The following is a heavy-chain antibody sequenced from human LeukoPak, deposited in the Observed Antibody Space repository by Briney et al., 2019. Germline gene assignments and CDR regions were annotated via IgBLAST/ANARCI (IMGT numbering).Heavy chain of an antibody. CDR1: GYTFTGYY. CDR3: ASVSDYDSSCYRADY. D-gene: IGHD3-22*01. V-gene: IGHV1-2*06. Sequence: ASVKVSCKASGYTFTGYYMHWVRQAPGQGLEWMGRINPNSGGTNYAQKFQGRVTMTRDTSISTAYMELSRLRSDDTAVYYCASVSDYDSSCYRADYWGQGTLVTVSS. J-gene: IGHJ4*02. CDR2: INPNSGGT.